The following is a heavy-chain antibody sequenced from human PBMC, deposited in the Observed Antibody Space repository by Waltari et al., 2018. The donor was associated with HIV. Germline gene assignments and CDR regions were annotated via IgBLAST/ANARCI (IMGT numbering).Heavy chain of an antibody. J-gene: IGHJ4*02. D-gene: IGHD5-18*01. CDR2: IYTSGST. Sequence: QVQLQESGPGLVKPSQTLSLPCTVSGGSISSGRYHWSWIRQPAGKGLEWIGRIYTSGSTNYNPSLKSRVTISVDTSKNQFSLKLSSVTAADTAVYYCARGDTAMSVDYWGQGTLVTVSS. CDR3: ARGDTAMSVDY. V-gene: IGHV4-61*02. CDR1: GGSISSGRYH.